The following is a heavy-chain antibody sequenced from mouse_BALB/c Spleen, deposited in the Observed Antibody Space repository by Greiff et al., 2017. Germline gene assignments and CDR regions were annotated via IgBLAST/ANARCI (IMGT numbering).Heavy chain of an antibody. CDR3: ARVSYDYGSFAY. Sequence: DVKLVESGGGLVQPGGSLRLSCATSGFTFTDYYMSWVRQPPGKALEWLGFIRNKANGYTTEYSASVKGRFTISRDNSQSILYLQMNTLRAEDSATYYCARVSYDYGSFAYWGQGTLVTVSA. J-gene: IGHJ3*01. D-gene: IGHD2-4*01. V-gene: IGHV7-3*02. CDR2: IRNKANGYTT. CDR1: GFTFTDYY.